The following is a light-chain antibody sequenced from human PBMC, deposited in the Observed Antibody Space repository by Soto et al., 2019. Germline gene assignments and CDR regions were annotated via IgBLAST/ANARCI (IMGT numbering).Light chain of an antibody. Sequence: QAVLTQPPSVSAAPGQKVTISCSGSNSNFENNYLSWYQHLPGTAPKLLIYENSQRPSGIPDRFSGSKSGTSATLGITGLQTGDEADDYCGIWDSRLNVWVFGGGTKLTVL. CDR2: ENS. CDR1: NSNFENNY. V-gene: IGLV1-51*02. CDR3: GIWDSRLNVWV. J-gene: IGLJ3*02.